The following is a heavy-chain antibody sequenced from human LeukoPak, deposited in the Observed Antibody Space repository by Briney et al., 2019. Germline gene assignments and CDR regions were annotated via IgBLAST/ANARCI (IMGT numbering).Heavy chain of an antibody. CDR3: VRLLNRDY. CDR2: INADGSVT. Sequence: GGSLRLSCAASGFTFSSYWMHWVRQAPGKGLVWVSRINADGSVTDYVDSVKGRFTISRDNTKNTVYLQMNSLRAEDTAVYYCVRLLNRDYWGQGTLVTVAS. CDR1: GFTFSSYW. J-gene: IGHJ4*02. V-gene: IGHV3-74*01. D-gene: IGHD1-26*01.